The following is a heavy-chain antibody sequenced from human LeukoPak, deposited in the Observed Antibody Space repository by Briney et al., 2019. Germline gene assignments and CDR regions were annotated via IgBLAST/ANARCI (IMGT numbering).Heavy chain of an antibody. CDR2: ISSSGSTI. J-gene: IGHJ4*02. CDR3: AKGAYCSGGNCYLGDLDY. Sequence: GGSLRLSCAASGFTFSSYEMNWVRQAPGKGLEWVSYISSSGSTIYYADSVKGRFTISRDNAKSSLYLQMNSLRVEDTAVYYCAKGAYCSGGNCYLGDLDYWGQGTLVTVSS. D-gene: IGHD2-15*01. CDR1: GFTFSSYE. V-gene: IGHV3-48*03.